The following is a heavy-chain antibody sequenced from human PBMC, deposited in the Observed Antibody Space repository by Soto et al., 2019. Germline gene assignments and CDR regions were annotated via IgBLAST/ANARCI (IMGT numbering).Heavy chain of an antibody. V-gene: IGHV3-15*05. CDR1: ESSSRTTG. J-gene: IGHJ4*02. D-gene: IGHD1-26*01. CDR2: IKSKSAGETT. CDR3: STGSPFSGSVFDY. Sequence: EVQLVESGGGWVKLGGPLSLSGAAPESSSRTTGLAWSARAPGKGLEWVGRIKSKSAGETTDYADPVKGRFTISRDDSKDTLYLHMDSLETGDTAVYYCSTGSPFSGSVFDYWGQGTLVTVSS.